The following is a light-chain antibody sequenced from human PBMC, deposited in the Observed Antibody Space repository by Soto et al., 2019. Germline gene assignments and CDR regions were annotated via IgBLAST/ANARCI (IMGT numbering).Light chain of an antibody. Sequence: EIVLTQSPGTLSLSPGERATLSCRASQSVSSSYLAWYQQKPGQAPRLLIYGASSRATGIPDRFSGSGSGTDFTLTISRLEPEDFAVYYCQQYGSSPTGTFGQGTKVDIK. V-gene: IGKV3-20*01. CDR3: QQYGSSPTGT. CDR1: QSVSSSY. CDR2: GAS. J-gene: IGKJ1*01.